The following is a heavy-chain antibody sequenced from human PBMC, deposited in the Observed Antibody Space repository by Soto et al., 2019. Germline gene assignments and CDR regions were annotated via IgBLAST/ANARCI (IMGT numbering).Heavy chain of an antibody. CDR1: GFTLSSYA. J-gene: IGHJ4*02. CDR2: ISGSSGNT. V-gene: IGHV3-23*01. D-gene: IGHD1-26*01. Sequence: EVQLLESGGGLVQPGGSLRLACAASGFTLSSYAMGWVRQAPGKGLQWVSGISGSSGNTYYADSLKGRFTIFRDTSRNTLYLQVNGLRAEDTAVYSCANRERDGHHSPIDYWGQGTLVTVSA. CDR3: ANRERDGHHSPIDY.